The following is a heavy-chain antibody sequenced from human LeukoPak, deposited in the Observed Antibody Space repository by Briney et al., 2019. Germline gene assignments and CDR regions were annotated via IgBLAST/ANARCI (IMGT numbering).Heavy chain of an antibody. CDR2: ISSSGSTI. CDR1: GFTFSSYE. V-gene: IGHV3-48*03. J-gene: IGHJ4*02. D-gene: IGHD3-10*01. CDR3: ATEGKMVRGVYTDY. Sequence: PGGSLRLSCAASGFTFSSYEMNWVRQAPGKGLEWVSYISSSGSTIYYADSVKGRFTISRDNAKNSLYLQMNSLRAEDTAVYYCATEGKMVRGVYTDYWGQGTLVTVSS.